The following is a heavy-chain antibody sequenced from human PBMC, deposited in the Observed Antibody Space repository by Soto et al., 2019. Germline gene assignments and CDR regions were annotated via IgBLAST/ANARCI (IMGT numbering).Heavy chain of an antibody. CDR3: AREGYCSSATCPGYI. CDR2: IIPIFGTA. CDR1: GGTFSRYA. D-gene: IGHD2-2*01. Sequence: SVKVSCKASGGTFSRYAISWVRQAPGQGLEWMGGIIPIFGTANYAQKFQGRVTITADKSTSTAYMELSSLRSEDTAVYYCAREGYCSSATCPGYIWGQGTMVTVSS. V-gene: IGHV1-69*06. J-gene: IGHJ3*02.